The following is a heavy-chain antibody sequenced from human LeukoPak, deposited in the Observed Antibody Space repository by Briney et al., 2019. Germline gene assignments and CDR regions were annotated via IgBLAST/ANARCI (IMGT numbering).Heavy chain of an antibody. J-gene: IGHJ2*01. V-gene: IGHV3-48*03. D-gene: IGHD2-2*02. CDR1: GFTFSSYE. CDR2: ISSGDSTT. CDR3: ARDPEGCTSTSGYTRPWWHFDL. Sequence: GGSLRLSCAASGFTFSSYEMSWVRQAPGKGLEWVSYISSGDSTTHYADSVKGRFTISRDNAVDSLYLQMNSLRAEDTAVYFRARDPEGCTSTSGYTRPWWHFDLGGRSTLVSVSS.